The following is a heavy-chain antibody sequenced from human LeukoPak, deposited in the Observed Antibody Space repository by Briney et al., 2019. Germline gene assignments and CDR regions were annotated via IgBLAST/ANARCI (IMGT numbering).Heavy chain of an antibody. Sequence: ASVKVSCKASGGTFSSYTISWVRQAPGQGLEWMGRIIPILGIENYAQKFQGRVTITADKPTSTAYVELSSLRSEDTAVYYCAEGISSSSTKRYYYYMDVWGKGTTVTVSS. V-gene: IGHV1-69*02. CDR3: AEGISSSSTKRYYYYMDV. D-gene: IGHD6-6*01. CDR2: IIPILGIE. J-gene: IGHJ6*03. CDR1: GGTFSSYT.